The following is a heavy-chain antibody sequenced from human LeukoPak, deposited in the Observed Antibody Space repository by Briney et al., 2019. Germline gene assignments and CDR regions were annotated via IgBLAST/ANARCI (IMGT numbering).Heavy chain of an antibody. CDR1: GFTFSSYS. Sequence: GGSLRLSCAASGFTFSSYSMNWVRQAPGKGLEWVSYISSSSSTIYYADSVKGRFTISRDNAKNSLYLQMNSLRAEDTAVYYCARDGGYSGYDADCWGQGTLVTVSS. CDR2: ISSSSSTI. J-gene: IGHJ4*02. CDR3: ARDGGYSGYDADC. V-gene: IGHV3-48*01. D-gene: IGHD5-12*01.